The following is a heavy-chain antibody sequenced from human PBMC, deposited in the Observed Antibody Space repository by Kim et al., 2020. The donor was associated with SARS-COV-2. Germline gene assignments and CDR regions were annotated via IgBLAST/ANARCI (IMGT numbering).Heavy chain of an antibody. CDR2: INHSGST. D-gene: IGHD2-15*01. CDR1: GGSFSGYY. J-gene: IGHJ6*02. V-gene: IGHV4-34*01. CDR3: ARALCSGGSCYRSYYYSGMDV. Sequence: SETLSLTCAVYGGSFSGYYWSWIRQPPGKGLEWIGEINHSGSTNYNPSLKSRVTISVDTSKNQFSLKLSSVTAADTAVYYCARALCSGGSCYRSYYYSGMDVWGQGTTVTVSS.